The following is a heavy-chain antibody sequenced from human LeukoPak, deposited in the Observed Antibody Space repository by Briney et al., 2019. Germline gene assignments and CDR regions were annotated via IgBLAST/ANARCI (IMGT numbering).Heavy chain of an antibody. V-gene: IGHV4-31*03. Sequence: SETLSLTCTVSGGSISSRGYYWSWIRQHPGKGLEWIGYIYYSGSTYYNPSLKSRVTISVDTSKNQFSLKLSSVTAADTAVYYCARGSGYSYAFDYWGQGTLVTVSS. J-gene: IGHJ4*02. CDR1: GGSISSRGYY. D-gene: IGHD5-18*01. CDR3: ARGSGYSYAFDY. CDR2: IYYSGST.